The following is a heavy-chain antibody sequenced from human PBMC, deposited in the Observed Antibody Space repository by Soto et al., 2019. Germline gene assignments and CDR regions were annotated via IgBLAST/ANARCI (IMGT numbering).Heavy chain of an antibody. V-gene: IGHV4-4*07. CDR1: GGSMSSYY. J-gene: IGHJ5*02. CDR2: VYSSGGT. Sequence: SETLSLTCTVSGGSMSSYYWTWIRQPAGKGLEWIGRVYSSGGTHYSPSLKSRVIISLDTSKNQFSLRLLSVTDADTAVYFCARGQRFSDWFDPWGQGTLVTVSS. D-gene: IGHD3-3*01. CDR3: ARGQRFSDWFDP.